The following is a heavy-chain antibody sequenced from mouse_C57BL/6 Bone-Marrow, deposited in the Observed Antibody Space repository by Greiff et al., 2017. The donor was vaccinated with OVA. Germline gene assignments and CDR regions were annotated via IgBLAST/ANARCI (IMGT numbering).Heavy chain of an antibody. V-gene: IGHV1-20*01. CDR1: GYSFTGYF. CDR2: INPYNGDT. Sequence: VQLQQSGPELVKPGDSVQISCKASGYSFTGYFMNWVMQSHGKSLEWIGRINPYNGDTFYNQKFKGQATLTVDQYSRTAHMGLRSLTSEDSAVYYCARGDYYGSSSYAMDYWGQGTSVTVSS. J-gene: IGHJ4*01. D-gene: IGHD1-1*01. CDR3: ARGDYYGSSSYAMDY.